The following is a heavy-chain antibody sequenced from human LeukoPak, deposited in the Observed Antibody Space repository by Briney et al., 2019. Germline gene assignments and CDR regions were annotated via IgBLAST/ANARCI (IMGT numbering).Heavy chain of an antibody. CDR3: ARGRFGEWDNWFDP. J-gene: IGHJ5*02. Sequence: GGSVKVSCKASGYTFTGYYIHWVRQAPGQGLEWMAWINPNSGATNYAQKFQGRVTMTRDTSISTAYMELSRLTSDDTAVYFCARGRFGEWDNWFDPWGQGTLVTVSS. D-gene: IGHD3-10*01. V-gene: IGHV1-2*02. CDR2: INPNSGAT. CDR1: GYTFTGYY.